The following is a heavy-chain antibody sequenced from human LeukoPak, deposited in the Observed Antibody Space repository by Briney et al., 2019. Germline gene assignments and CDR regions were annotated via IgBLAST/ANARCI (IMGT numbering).Heavy chain of an antibody. CDR2: IKQDGSEK. D-gene: IGHD1-26*01. Sequence: GGSLRLSCAASGFTFSSYWMSWVRQAPGKGLEWVANIKQDGSEKYYVDSVKGRFTISRDNSRNTEYLQMNSLRAEDTAVYYCAKRTLTPSESHSPLDYWGQGTLVTVSS. CDR1: GFTFSSYW. CDR3: AKRTLTPSESHSPLDY. V-gene: IGHV3-7*03. J-gene: IGHJ4*02.